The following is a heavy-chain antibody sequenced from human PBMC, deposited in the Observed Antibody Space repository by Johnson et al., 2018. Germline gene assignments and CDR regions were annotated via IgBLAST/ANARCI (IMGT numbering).Heavy chain of an antibody. CDR3: ARDHCSSTSCYRWGMDV. Sequence: QVQLVQSGGGVVQPGRSLRLSCAASGFTFSSYGMHWVRQAPGKGLEWVAVISYDGSNKYYADSVKGRFTISRDNAKNSLYLQMNSLRDEDTAVYYCARDHCSSTSCYRWGMDVWGQGTTVTVSS. CDR2: ISYDGSNK. V-gene: IGHV3-30*03. J-gene: IGHJ6*02. D-gene: IGHD2-2*02. CDR1: GFTFSSYG.